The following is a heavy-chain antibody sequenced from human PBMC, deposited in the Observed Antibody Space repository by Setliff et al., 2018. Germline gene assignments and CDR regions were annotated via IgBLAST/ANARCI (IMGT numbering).Heavy chain of an antibody. CDR3: AREGRVLQFLEWLGNYYYYGMDV. D-gene: IGHD3-3*01. J-gene: IGHJ6*02. CDR1: GFTFSNYW. CDR2: IKEDGSEK. Sequence: PGGSLRLSCAASGFTFSNYWMSWARQAPGKGLEWVANIKEDGSEKYYVDSVKGRFTISRDNAKNSLYLQMNSLRAEDTAVYYCAREGRVLQFLEWLGNYYYYGMDVWGQGTTVTVSS. V-gene: IGHV3-7*01.